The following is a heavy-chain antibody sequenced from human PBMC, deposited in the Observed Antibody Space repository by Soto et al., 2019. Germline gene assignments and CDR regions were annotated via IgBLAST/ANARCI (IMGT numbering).Heavy chain of an antibody. V-gene: IGHV3-66*01. D-gene: IGHD3-3*01. CDR1: GITVSGKKY. CDR3: AKLGDAVSGYFDF. CDR2: LYSTFGT. Sequence: GGSLRLSCAVSGITVSGKKYITWVRQAPGKGLEWVSALYSTFGTYYADSVKGRFTISRDNSKNMVYLEMNSLRPEDTALYYCAKLGDAVSGYFDFWGQGTQVTVSS. J-gene: IGHJ5*01.